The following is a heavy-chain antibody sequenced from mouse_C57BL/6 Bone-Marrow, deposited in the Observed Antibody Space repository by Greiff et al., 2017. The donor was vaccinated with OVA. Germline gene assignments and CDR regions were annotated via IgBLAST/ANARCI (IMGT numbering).Heavy chain of an antibody. CDR3: ARGAGTDWYFDV. Sequence: QVQLQQSGAELARPGASVKMSCKASGYTFTSYTMHWVKQRPGQGLEWIGYINPSSGYTKYNQKFKDKATLTADKSSSTAYMQLSSLTSEDSAVYYCARGAGTDWYFDVWGTGTTVTVSS. J-gene: IGHJ1*03. CDR2: INPSSGYT. V-gene: IGHV1-4*01. D-gene: IGHD4-1*01. CDR1: GYTFTSYT.